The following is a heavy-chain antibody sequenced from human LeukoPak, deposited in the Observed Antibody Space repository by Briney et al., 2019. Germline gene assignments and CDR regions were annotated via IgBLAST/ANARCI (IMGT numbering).Heavy chain of an antibody. CDR2: IYYSGST. J-gene: IGHJ3*02. D-gene: IGHD1/OR15-1a*01. CDR1: GGSISSYY. CDR3: ARARTYAFDI. V-gene: IGHV4-59*01. Sequence: SETLSLTCTVSGGSISSYYWSWIRQPPGKGLEWIGYIYYSGSTNYNPSLKSRVTISVDTSKNQSSLKLSSVTAADTAVYYCARARTYAFDIWGQGTMVTVSS.